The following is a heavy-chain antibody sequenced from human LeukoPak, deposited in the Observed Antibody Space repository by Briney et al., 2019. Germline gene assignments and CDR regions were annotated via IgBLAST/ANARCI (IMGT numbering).Heavy chain of an antibody. Sequence: SGGSLRLSCAASGFTFSSYAMSWVRQAPGKGLEWVSAITTGGGGTYYAASVKGRFTISRDNSKNMLYLQMNSLRAEDTAVYYCAKDPGESPYGSGSYYDYWGQGTLVTVSS. CDR3: AKDPGESPYGSGSYYDY. CDR1: GFTFSSYA. J-gene: IGHJ4*02. CDR2: ITTGGGGT. D-gene: IGHD3-10*01. V-gene: IGHV3-23*01.